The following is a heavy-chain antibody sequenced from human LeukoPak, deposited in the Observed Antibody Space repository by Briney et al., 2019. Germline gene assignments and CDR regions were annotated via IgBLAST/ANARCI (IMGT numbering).Heavy chain of an antibody. CDR3: ARVAVVRGVTNWFDP. D-gene: IGHD3-10*01. CDR2: MNPNSGNT. CDR1: GYTFTSYD. J-gene: IGHJ5*02. V-gene: IGHV1-8*01. Sequence: ASVKVSCKASGYTFTSYDINWVRQATGQGLEWMGWMNPNSGNTGYAQKFQGRVTMTRNTSISTAYMELRSLRSDDTAVYYCARVAVVRGVTNWFDPWGQGTLVTVSS.